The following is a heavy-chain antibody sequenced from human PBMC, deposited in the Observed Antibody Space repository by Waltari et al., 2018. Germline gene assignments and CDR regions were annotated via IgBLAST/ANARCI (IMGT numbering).Heavy chain of an antibody. CDR2: INHCGVT. V-gene: IGHV4-34*01. Sequence: QVRLQEWGAGTLKPSQTLSLTCAVPGGSFSGYHWTWIRQPPGKGLEWLGEINHCGVTNYNPSLSSRLTILIDTSKKQFSLRLSSVTAADTAVYYCARGGVPDAYGSGSYYRNWFDPWGQGTLATVSS. J-gene: IGHJ5*02. CDR3: ARGGVPDAYGSGSYYRNWFDP. D-gene: IGHD3-10*01. CDR1: GGSFSGYH.